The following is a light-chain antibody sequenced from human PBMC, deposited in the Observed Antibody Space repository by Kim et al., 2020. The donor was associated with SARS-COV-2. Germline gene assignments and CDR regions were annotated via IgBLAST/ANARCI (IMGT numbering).Light chain of an antibody. CDR1: QSVSTS. V-gene: IGKV3-11*01. CDR3: QQRSNWRIT. CDR2: DAS. Sequence: LSPGESATLSCRASQSVSTSLAWYQQKPGQAPRLLIYDASNRAFGIPARFSGSGSGTDFTLTINSLAPEDFAVYYCQQRSNWRITFGQGTRLEIK. J-gene: IGKJ5*01.